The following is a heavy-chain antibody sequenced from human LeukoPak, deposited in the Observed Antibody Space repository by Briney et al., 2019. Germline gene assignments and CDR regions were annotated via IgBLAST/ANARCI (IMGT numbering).Heavy chain of an antibody. V-gene: IGHV3-23*01. D-gene: IGHD3-3*01. Sequence: GGSLRLSGAASGFTFSSYAMSWVRQAPGKGLEWVSAISGSGGSTYYADSVKGRFTISRDNSKNTLYLQMNSLRAEDTAVYYCAKHYDFWSGYYTAPSFDYWGQGTLVTVSS. CDR3: AKHYDFWSGYYTAPSFDY. CDR1: GFTFSSYA. J-gene: IGHJ4*02. CDR2: ISGSGGST.